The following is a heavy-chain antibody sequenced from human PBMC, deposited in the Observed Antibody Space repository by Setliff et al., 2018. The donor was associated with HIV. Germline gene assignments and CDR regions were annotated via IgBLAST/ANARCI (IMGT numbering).Heavy chain of an antibody. CDR1: GYIFTGYY. J-gene: IGHJ1*01. Sequence: GASVKVSCKASGYIFTGYYMHWVRQAAGQGLEWMGRINPNSGGTNYAQKFQGRVTMTRDTSISTAYMELSRLRSDDTAVYYCARDWAEDYYGSGSFQYWGQGTLVTVSS. CDR2: INPNSGGT. CDR3: ARDWAEDYYGSGSFQY. V-gene: IGHV1-2*06. D-gene: IGHD3-10*01.